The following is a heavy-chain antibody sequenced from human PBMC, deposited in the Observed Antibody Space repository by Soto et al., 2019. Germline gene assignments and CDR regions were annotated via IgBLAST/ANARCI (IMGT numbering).Heavy chain of an antibody. J-gene: IGHJ5*02. V-gene: IGHV4-31*03. CDR3: ARDYLGCSSTSCYNWFDP. D-gene: IGHD2-2*01. Sequence: PSETLSLTCTVSGGSISSGGYYWSWIRQHPGKGLEWIGYIYYSGSTYYNPSLKSRVTISVDTSKNQFSLKLSSVTAADTAVYYCARDYLGCSSTSCYNWFDPWGQGTLVTVSS. CDR2: IYYSGST. CDR1: GGSISSGGYY.